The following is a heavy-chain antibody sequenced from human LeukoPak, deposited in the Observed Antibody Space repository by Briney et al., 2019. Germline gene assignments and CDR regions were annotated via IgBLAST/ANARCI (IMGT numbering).Heavy chain of an antibody. CDR2: FSGSGGST. D-gene: IGHD3-10*01. J-gene: IGHJ4*02. Sequence: GGSLRLSCAASGFIFSNYAMSWVRQAPGKGLQWVSAFSGSGGSTYYADSVKGRFTISRDNSKNTLYLQMNSLRVEDTAVYYCARDSSMLRGPLVIYYFDFWGQGTLVTVSS. V-gene: IGHV3-23*01. CDR1: GFIFSNYA. CDR3: ARDSSMLRGPLVIYYFDF.